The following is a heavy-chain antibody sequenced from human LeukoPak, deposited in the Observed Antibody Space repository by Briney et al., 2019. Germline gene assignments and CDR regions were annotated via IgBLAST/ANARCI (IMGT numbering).Heavy chain of an antibody. Sequence: PGGSLRLSCAASGFTFRSYAMSWVRQAPGKGLEWVSSISGSGDNTYYADSVKDRFSISRDNSKTTVSLQMNSLRAEDTAVYYCAKGRGAAVTSAANYWGQGTLVTVSS. CDR1: GFTFRSYA. V-gene: IGHV3-23*01. CDR3: AKGRGAAVTSAANY. J-gene: IGHJ4*02. CDR2: ISGSGDNT. D-gene: IGHD4-17*01.